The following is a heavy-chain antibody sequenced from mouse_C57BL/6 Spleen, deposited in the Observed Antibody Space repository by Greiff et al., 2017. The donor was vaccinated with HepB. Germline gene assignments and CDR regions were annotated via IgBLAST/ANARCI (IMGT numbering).Heavy chain of an antibody. J-gene: IGHJ2*01. V-gene: IGHV1-81*01. Sequence: QVQLQQSGAELARPGASVKLSCKASGYTFTSYGISWVKQRTGQGLEWIGEIYPRSGNTYYNEKFKGKATLTADKSSSTAYMGLRSLTSEDSAVYFCARSVIYYGNLAYYFDYWGQGTTLTVSS. CDR2: IYPRSGNT. D-gene: IGHD2-1*01. CDR3: ARSVIYYGNLAYYFDY. CDR1: GYTFTSYG.